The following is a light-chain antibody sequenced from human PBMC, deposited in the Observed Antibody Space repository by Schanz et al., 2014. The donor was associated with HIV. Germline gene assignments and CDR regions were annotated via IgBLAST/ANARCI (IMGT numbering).Light chain of an antibody. CDR2: DVT. J-gene: IGLJ2*01. CDR1: SSDVGADNS. V-gene: IGLV2-14*03. Sequence: QSVLTQPASVSGSPGQSITISCTGTSSDVGADNSVSWYQQHPGRAPRLLVYDVTYRPSGVSNRFSGSKSGNTASLTISGLQPEDEADYYCCSYAGSSTVVFGGGTKLTVL. CDR3: CSYAGSSTVV.